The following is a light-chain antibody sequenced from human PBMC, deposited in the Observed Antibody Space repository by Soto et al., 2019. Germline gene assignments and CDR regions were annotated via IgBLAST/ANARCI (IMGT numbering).Light chain of an antibody. CDR3: SSYTSSSTLDVV. CDR1: SSDVGGYNY. J-gene: IGLJ2*01. V-gene: IGLV2-14*01. CDR2: DVS. Sequence: QSVLTQPASVSGSPGQSITISCTGTSSDVGGYNYVSWYQQHPGKAPQLMIYDVSNRPSGVSNRFSGSKSGNTASLTISGLQAEDEADYSCSSYTSSSTLDVVFGGGTKLTVL.